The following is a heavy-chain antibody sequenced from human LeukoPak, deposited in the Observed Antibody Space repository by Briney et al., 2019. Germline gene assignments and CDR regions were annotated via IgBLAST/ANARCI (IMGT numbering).Heavy chain of an antibody. CDR3: ARGGYWGTAEPVDY. J-gene: IGHJ4*02. Sequence: SGGSLRLSCAASGFTFSSSAMSWVRQVPGKGLEWVSGISASGGSTSYADSVRGRFTISRDNSKNTLYVQMNSLRDEDTAVYYCARGGYWGTAEPVDYWGQGTLVTVSS. CDR1: GFTFSSSA. V-gene: IGHV3-23*01. CDR2: ISASGGST. D-gene: IGHD3-16*01.